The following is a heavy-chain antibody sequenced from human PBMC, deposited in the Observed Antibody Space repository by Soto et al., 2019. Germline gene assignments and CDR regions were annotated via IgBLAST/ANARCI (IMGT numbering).Heavy chain of an antibody. CDR1: GGSFSGYC. D-gene: IGHD3-3*01. CDR3: ARHDQYYDFWSPRDKAYYYYYMDV. V-gene: IGHV4-34*01. CDR2: INHSGST. J-gene: IGHJ6*03. Sequence: SVTLSVTCAVDGGSFSGYCWSWIRQPPGKGLEWIGEINHSGSTNYNPSLKSRVTMSVDTSKNQFSLKLSSVTAADTAVYYCARHDQYYDFWSPRDKAYYYYYMDVWGKGTTVTVSS.